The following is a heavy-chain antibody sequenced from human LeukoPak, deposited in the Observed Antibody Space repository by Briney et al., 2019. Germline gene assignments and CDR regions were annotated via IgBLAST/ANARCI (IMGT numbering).Heavy chain of an antibody. D-gene: IGHD4-17*01. V-gene: IGHV1-46*01. J-gene: IGHJ4*02. Sequence: ASVKVSCKASGYNFISYYMHWVRQAPGQGLEWMGIINPSGGSTSYAQKFQGRVTMTRDTSTSTVYMELSSLRSEDTAVYYCARVSTTVTSTDYWGQGTLVTVSS. CDR2: INPSGGST. CDR1: GYNFISYY. CDR3: ARVSTTVTSTDY.